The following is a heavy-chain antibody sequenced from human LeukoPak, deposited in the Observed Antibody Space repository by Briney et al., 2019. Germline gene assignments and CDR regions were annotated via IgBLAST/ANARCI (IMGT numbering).Heavy chain of an antibody. CDR1: GFTFSTYD. CDR2: ITSTSNHI. CDR3: ARVYSANGYGSGYYDY. D-gene: IGHD3-10*01. Sequence: GGCLRLSCVASGFTFSTYDMNWVRQAPGKGLEWVSAITSTSNHINYADSVKGRFTISRDSANNSLYLQMNSLRAEDTAVYYCARVYSANGYGSGYYDYWGQGTLVTVSP. V-gene: IGHV3-21*01. J-gene: IGHJ4*02.